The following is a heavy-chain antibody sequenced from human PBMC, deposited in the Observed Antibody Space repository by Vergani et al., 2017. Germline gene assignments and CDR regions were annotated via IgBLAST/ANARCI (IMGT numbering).Heavy chain of an antibody. CDR2: IYYSGST. Sequence: QVQLQESGPGLVKPSQTLSLTCTVSGGSISSDNYYWSWIRQPPGKGLEWIGYIYYSGSTYYNPSLKSRVTISVDTSKNQFSLKLSSVTAADTAVYYCARENQQQQPEYYFDYWGQGTLVTVSS. D-gene: IGHD6-13*01. CDR3: ARENQQQQPEYYFDY. CDR1: GGSISSDNYY. J-gene: IGHJ4*02. V-gene: IGHV4-30-4*01.